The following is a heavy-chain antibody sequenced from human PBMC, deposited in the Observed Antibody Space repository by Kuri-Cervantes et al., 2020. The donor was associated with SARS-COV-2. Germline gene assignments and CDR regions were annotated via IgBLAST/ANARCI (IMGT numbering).Heavy chain of an antibody. CDR2: IYYSGST. CDR1: GGSIGSYY. CDR3: ARVSWILGYSGEQDILDY. V-gene: IGHV4-59*01. D-gene: IGHD2-21*01. Sequence: SEPLTLTCTASGGSIGSYYWSWIRQPPGKGLEWIWDIYYSGSTNYNPSLKSRVSISVDTTKNQIFLKLSSVTAADAAVYYCARVSWILGYSGEQDILDYWGQGTLVTVSS. J-gene: IGHJ4*02.